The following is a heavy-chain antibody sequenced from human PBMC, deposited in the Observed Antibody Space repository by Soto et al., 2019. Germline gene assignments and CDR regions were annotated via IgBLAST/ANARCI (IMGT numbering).Heavy chain of an antibody. J-gene: IGHJ6*02. V-gene: IGHV4-30-2*01. CDR2: ISHGGSP. CDR1: GGSVSSGVFS. Sequence: QLKLLESGSGVVKPSQTLSLTCAVSGGSVSSGVFSWNWIRQPPGQGLEWIGYISHGGSPHYTPSLRGRVSISVDRSTNVISLNLTSMTPADTAVYFCARGHYYYAMDVWGQGTTVTVSS. CDR3: ARGHYYYAMDV.